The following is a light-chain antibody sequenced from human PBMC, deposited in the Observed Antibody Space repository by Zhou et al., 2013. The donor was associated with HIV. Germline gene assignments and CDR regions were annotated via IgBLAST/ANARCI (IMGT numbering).Light chain of an antibody. Sequence: EIVLTQSPGTLSLSPGERATLSCRASQSVSSSYLAWYQHKPGQAPRLLIYGASTRATGIPARFSGSGSGTEFTLTISSLQSEDFAVYYCQQYNNWPTFGGGTKVEIK. CDR1: QSVSSSY. CDR2: GAS. CDR3: QQYNNWPT. J-gene: IGKJ4*01. V-gene: IGKV3-15*01.